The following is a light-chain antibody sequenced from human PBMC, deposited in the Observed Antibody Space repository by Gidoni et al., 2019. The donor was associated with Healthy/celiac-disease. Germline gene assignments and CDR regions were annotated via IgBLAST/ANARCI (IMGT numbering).Light chain of an antibody. Sequence: EIALTQCPGTLSLSPGERATLSCRASQSVSSSYLAWYQQKPGHAPRLLIYGASSRATGIPDRFSGSGSGTDFTLTISRLEPEDFAVYYCQQYGSSPIFGGGTKVEIK. V-gene: IGKV3-20*01. CDR1: QSVSSSY. CDR2: GAS. J-gene: IGKJ4*01. CDR3: QQYGSSPI.